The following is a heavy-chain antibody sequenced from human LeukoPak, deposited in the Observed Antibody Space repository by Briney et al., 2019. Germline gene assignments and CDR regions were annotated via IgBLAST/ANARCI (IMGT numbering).Heavy chain of an antibody. CDR2: IYYGGST. CDR3: ARHAPGYYDN. J-gene: IGHJ4*02. Sequence: KPSETLSLTCTASGGSINNYYWSWNRQPPGKGLEWIGYIYYGGSTSYNPSLKSRVTISVDTSKNQFSLKLSSVTDADTAVYYCARHAPGYYDNWGQGTLVTVSS. V-gene: IGHV4-59*08. CDR1: GGSINNYY.